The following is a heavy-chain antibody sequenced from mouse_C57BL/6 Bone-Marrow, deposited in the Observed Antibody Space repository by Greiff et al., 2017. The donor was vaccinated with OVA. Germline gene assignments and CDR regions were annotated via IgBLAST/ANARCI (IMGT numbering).Heavy chain of an antibody. CDR2: IWWDDDK. CDR1: GFSLSTFGMG. CDR3: ARIYYDYDDGGAWFAY. V-gene: IGHV8-8*01. J-gene: IGHJ3*01. D-gene: IGHD2-4*01. Sequence: QVTLKVSGPGILQPSQTLSLTCSFSGFSLSTFGMGVGWIRQPSGKGLEWLAHIWWDDDKYYNPALKSRLTISKDTSKNQVFLKIANVDTADTATYYCARIYYDYDDGGAWFAYWGQGTLVTVSA.